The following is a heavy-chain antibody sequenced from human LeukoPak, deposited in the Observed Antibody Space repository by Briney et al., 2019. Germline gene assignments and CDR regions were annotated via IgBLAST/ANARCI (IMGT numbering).Heavy chain of an antibody. Sequence: PGGSLRLSCAASGFTFSSYSMNWVRQAPGKGLEWVSSISSSSYIYYADSVKGRLTISRDNAKNSLYLQMNSLRAEDTAVYYCARDLYYYDSSGPFDYWGQGTLVTVSS. V-gene: IGHV3-21*01. D-gene: IGHD3-22*01. CDR2: ISSSSYI. CDR3: ARDLYYYDSSGPFDY. CDR1: GFTFSSYS. J-gene: IGHJ4*02.